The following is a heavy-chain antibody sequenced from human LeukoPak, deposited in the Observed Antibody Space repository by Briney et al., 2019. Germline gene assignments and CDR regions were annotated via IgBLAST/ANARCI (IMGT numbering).Heavy chain of an antibody. Sequence: PGGSLRLSCAASGFTFSSYEMNWVRQAPGKGLEWVSYISSSGSTIYYADSVKGRFTISRDNAKNSLYLQMNSLRAEDTAVYYCARSYYYDSSGYYSYWGQGTLVTVSS. J-gene: IGHJ4*02. V-gene: IGHV3-48*03. CDR2: ISSSGSTI. D-gene: IGHD3-22*01. CDR3: ARSYYYDSSGYYSY. CDR1: GFTFSSYE.